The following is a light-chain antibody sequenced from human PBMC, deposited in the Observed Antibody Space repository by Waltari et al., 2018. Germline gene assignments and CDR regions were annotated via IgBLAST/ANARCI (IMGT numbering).Light chain of an antibody. V-gene: IGLV2-23*02. CDR1: SSAVGSFNL. J-gene: IGLJ2*01. CDR3: CSYAGSTSYVV. CDR2: EVN. Sequence: QSALTQPASVSGSPGQSITISCPGTSSAVGSFNLVSWYQLLPGKAPKLLMSEVNKRPSGVSNRFFGSKSGITASLTISGLQTGDEADYYCCSYAGSTSYVVFGGGTKLTVL.